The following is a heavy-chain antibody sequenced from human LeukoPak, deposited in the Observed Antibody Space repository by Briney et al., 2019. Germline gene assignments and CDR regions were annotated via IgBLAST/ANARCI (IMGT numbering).Heavy chain of an antibody. J-gene: IGHJ4*02. CDR1: GFTFSSYG. V-gene: IGHV3-33*01. D-gene: IGHD2-15*01. CDR3: ARDLAVYCSGGSCYLFDY. CDR2: IWYDGSNK. Sequence: GRSLRLSCAASGFTFSSYGMHWVRQAPGKGLEWVAVIWYDGSNKYYADSVKGRFTISRDSSKNTLYLQMNSLRAEDTAVYYCARDLAVYCSGGSCYLFDYWGQGTLVTVSS.